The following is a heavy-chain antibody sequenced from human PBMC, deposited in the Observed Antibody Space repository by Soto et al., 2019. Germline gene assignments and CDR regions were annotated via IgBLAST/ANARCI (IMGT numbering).Heavy chain of an antibody. J-gene: IGHJ4*02. CDR2: IASAGDT. Sequence: EVQLVESGGGLVQPGGSLRLSCVVSGFTFSNYDMHWVRQATGKGLEWVSAIASAGDTYYADSVKGRLTISRENAGDSLFLQMSSLRVGDTAVYYCVALGAHIFWGQGTLVTVSS. D-gene: IGHD2-8*02. CDR1: GFTFSNYD. V-gene: IGHV3-13*04. CDR3: VALGAHIF.